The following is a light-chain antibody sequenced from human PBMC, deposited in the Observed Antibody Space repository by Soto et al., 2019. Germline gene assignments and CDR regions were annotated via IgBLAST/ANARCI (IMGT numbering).Light chain of an antibody. CDR3: PKYGRSPLT. V-gene: IGKV3-20*01. Sequence: EIVLTQSPGTLSLSPGARATLSCRASQSVASSFIAWFQQKTGQPPRLLIYIASSRAPGIPARFTASGSGTDFTLTISRLETEDFAVYYCPKYGRSPLTFGGGTNVES. CDR2: IAS. J-gene: IGKJ4*01. CDR1: QSVASSF.